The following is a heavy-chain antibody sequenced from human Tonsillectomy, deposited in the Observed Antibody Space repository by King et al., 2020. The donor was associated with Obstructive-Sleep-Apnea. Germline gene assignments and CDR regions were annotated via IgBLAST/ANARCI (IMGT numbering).Heavy chain of an antibody. J-gene: IGHJ5*02. CDR1: GYNLSTYV. V-gene: IGHV7-4-1*02. Sequence: QLVQSGSELRKPGASVKVSCKASGYNLSTYVMNWVRQAPGQGLDWMGWIDTNTGNPTYAPGFPRRFVFSLDTSVSTAYLLISSLRTEDTAVYYWARGRSWFDPWGQGTLVTVSS. CDR3: ARGRSWFDP. CDR2: IDTNTGNP.